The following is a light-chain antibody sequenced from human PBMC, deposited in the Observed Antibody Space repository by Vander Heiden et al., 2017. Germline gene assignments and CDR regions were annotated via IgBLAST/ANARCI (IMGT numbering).Light chain of an antibody. CDR1: SSNIGAGYD. Sequence: QSVLTQPPSVSGAPGQRGTVYCTGSSSNIGAGYDVHWYQQFPGAAPKLLIFVNNIRPSGVPDRFSGSKSGASASLSITGLQADDEADYYCQSYDRSLSGSVFGTGTKVTVL. CDR2: VNN. J-gene: IGLJ1*01. CDR3: QSYDRSLSGSV. V-gene: IGLV1-40*01.